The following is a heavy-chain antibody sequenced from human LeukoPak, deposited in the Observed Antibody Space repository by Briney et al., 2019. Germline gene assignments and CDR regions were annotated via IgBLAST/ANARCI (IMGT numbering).Heavy chain of an antibody. CDR2: IYMSGTT. CDR1: GGSMSNYY. D-gene: IGHD3-10*01. V-gene: IGHV4-4*07. Sequence: PSETLSLTCSVSGGSMSNYYWSWIRQPAGKGLEWIGRIYMSGTTNYSPSLRSRVTMSLDTSKNQFSLKLSSVTAADTAVYYCSREGLVRGERGVPFYWGKGILVTVSS. J-gene: IGHJ4*02. CDR3: SREGLVRGERGVPFY.